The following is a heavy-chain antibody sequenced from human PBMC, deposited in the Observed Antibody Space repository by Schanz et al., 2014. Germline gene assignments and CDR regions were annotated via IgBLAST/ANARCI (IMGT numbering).Heavy chain of an antibody. Sequence: VQLVESGGGLIQPGGSLRLSCAVSGFTVNTNYMSWVRQAPGKGLEWISSMYINSGSTQYADSVKGRFTISRDNAKNTLYLQMSRLRVEDTAVYYCVRWGASWGQGTLVTVSS. V-gene: IGHV3-53*01. CDR1: GFTVNTNY. J-gene: IGHJ5*02. CDR3: VRWGAS. CDR2: MYINSGST. D-gene: IGHD3-16*01.